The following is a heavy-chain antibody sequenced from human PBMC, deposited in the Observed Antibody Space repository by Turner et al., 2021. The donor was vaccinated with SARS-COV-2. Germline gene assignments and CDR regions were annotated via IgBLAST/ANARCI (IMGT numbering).Heavy chain of an antibody. CDR2: IKSKADGWTT. V-gene: IGHV3-15*01. CDR1: GFTISNAW. J-gene: IGHJ3*01. D-gene: IGHD3-22*01. Sequence: EVQLVESGGGLVKPGESLRLSCAASGFTISNAWMSWVRQAPGKWLEWVGRIKSKADGWTTDYSAPVKGRFTISRDDSKNTLYLQMNSLKTEDTAVYYCTTRVYYYYSSAYSNYAFDVWGQGTVVTVSS. CDR3: TTRVYYYYSSAYSNYAFDV.